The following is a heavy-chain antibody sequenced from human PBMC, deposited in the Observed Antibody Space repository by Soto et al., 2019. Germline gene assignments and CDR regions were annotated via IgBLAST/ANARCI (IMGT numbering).Heavy chain of an antibody. CDR2: IYYSGST. CDR3: ARTRRPDFTFGGVIKDWFDP. Sequence: SETLSLTCTVSGGSISSGDYYWSWIRQPPGKGLEWIGYIYYSGSTYYNPSLKSRVTISVDTSKNQFSLKLSSVTAADTAVYYCARTRRPDFTFGGVIKDWFDPWGQGTLVTVSS. CDR1: GGSISSGDYY. J-gene: IGHJ5*02. D-gene: IGHD3-16*01. V-gene: IGHV4-30-4*01.